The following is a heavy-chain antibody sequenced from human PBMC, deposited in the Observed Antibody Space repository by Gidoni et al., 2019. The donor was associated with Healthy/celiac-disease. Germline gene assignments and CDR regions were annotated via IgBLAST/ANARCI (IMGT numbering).Heavy chain of an antibody. CDR3: ARGNFNAFDI. CDR2: IYYSGST. CDR1: GGSISSYY. J-gene: IGHJ3*02. D-gene: IGHD1-7*01. Sequence: QVQLQESGPGLVKPSETLSLTCTVSGGSISSYYWSWIRQPPGKGLEWIGYIYYSGSTNYNPSLKSRVTISVDTSKNQFSLKLSSVTAADTAVYYCARGNFNAFDIWGQGTMVTVSS. V-gene: IGHV4-59*01.